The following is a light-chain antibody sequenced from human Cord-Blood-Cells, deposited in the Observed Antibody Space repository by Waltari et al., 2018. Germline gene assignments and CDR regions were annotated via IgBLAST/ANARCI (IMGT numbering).Light chain of an antibody. CDR3: QAWDSSTVV. CDR1: KLGDQY. V-gene: IGLV3-1*01. Sequence: SYELTQPPSVSVSPGQTASIPCSGDKLGDQYACWYQQKPGQSPVLVIYQDSKRPPGIPERFSGSNYGNTATLTISGTQAMDEADYYCQAWDSSTVVFGGGTKLTVL. J-gene: IGLJ2*01. CDR2: QDS.